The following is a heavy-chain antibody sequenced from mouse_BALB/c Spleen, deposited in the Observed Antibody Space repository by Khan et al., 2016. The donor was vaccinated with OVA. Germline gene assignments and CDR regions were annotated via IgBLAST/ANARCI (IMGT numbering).Heavy chain of an antibody. CDR2: INPRSGYT. V-gene: IGHV1-7*01. Sequence: QVQLQQSGAELAKPGASVKMSCKASGYTFSTYWIHWVKQRPGQGLEWIGYINPRSGYTYYNQRFNDKATLTADKSSSTAYMQLSSLTSEDSAVYYCARDRIDYGGQGTTLTVSS. J-gene: IGHJ2*01. CDR3: ARDRIDY. CDR1: GYTFSTYW.